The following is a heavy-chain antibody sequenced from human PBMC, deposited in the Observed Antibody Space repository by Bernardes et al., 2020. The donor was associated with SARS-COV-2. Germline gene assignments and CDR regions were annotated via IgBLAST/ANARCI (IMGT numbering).Heavy chain of an antibody. CDR3: RVVPAAIPPYYFDY. J-gene: IGHJ4*02. V-gene: IGHV1-8*01. CDR1: GYTFTSYD. CDR2: MNPNSGNT. D-gene: IGHD2-2*01. Sequence: ASVKVSCKASGYTFTSYDINWVRQATGQGLEWMGWMNPNSGNTGYAQKFQGRVTMTRNTSISTAYMELSSLRSEDTAVYYCRVVPAAIPPYYFDYWGQGTLVTVSS.